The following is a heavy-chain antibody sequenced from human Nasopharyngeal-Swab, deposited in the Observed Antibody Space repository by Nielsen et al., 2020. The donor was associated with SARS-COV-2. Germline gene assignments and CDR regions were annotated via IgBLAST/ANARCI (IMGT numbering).Heavy chain of an antibody. D-gene: IGHD6-6*01. J-gene: IGHJ6*03. V-gene: IGHV4-59*01. CDR1: GGSISSYY. Sequence: SETLSLTCTVSGGSISSYYWSWIRQPPGKGLEWIGYIYYSGSTNYNPPLKSRVTISVDTSKNQFSLKLSSVTAADTAVYYCARGLVRSLNSYYYYMDVWGKGTTVTVSS. CDR2: IYYSGST. CDR3: ARGLVRSLNSYYYYMDV.